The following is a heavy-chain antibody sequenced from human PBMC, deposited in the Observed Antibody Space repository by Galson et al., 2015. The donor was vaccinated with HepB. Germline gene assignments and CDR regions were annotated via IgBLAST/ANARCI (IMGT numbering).Heavy chain of an antibody. J-gene: IGHJ6*03. CDR2: IRSKANSYAT. CDR3: TSPGIYDFWSGPTRRYYYMDV. Sequence: SLRLSCAASGFTFSGSAMHWVRQASGKGLEWVGRIRSKANSYATAYAASVKGRFTISRDDSKNTAYLQMNSLKTEDTAVYYCTSPGIYDFWSGPTRRYYYMDVWGKGTTVTVSS. D-gene: IGHD3-3*01. CDR1: GFTFSGSA. V-gene: IGHV3-73*01.